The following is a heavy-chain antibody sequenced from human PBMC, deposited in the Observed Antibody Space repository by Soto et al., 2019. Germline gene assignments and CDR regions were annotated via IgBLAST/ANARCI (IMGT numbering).Heavy chain of an antibody. CDR3: ARDYYGSGTTSYYFDY. CDR1: GDSVSSNSAA. J-gene: IGHJ4*02. CDR2: TYYRSKWYN. D-gene: IGHD3-10*01. V-gene: IGHV6-1*01. Sequence: QTLSLTCAISGDSVSSNSAACNWIRQSPSRGLEWLGRTYYRSKWYNDYAVFVKSRITINPDTSKNQFSLQLNSVTPEDTAVYYCARDYYGSGTTSYYFDYWGQGTLVTVSS.